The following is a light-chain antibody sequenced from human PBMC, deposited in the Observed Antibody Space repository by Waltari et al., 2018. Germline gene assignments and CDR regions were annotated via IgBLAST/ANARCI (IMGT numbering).Light chain of an antibody. CDR2: DAS. CDR1: QSVSSY. J-gene: IGKJ3*01. CDR3: QQRSNWPPGAT. Sequence: EIVLTQSPATLSLSPGDRATLSCRASQSVSSYLAWYQQKPGQAPRLLIYDASNRATGIPARFSGSGSGTDFTLTISSLEPEDFAVYYCQQRSNWPPGATFGPGTKVDIK. V-gene: IGKV3-11*01.